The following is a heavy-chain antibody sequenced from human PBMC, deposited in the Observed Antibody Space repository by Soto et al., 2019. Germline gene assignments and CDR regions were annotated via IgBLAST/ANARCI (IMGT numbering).Heavy chain of an antibody. CDR3: AAAVGIPRPKTDY. CDR2: IIPIFGTA. Sequence: QVQLVQSGAEVKKPGSSVKVSCKASVVTFSSYAISWVRQAPGQGLVWMGGIIPIFGTANYAQKFQGRVTITADESTSTAYMELSSMRSEDTAVYYCAAAVGIPRPKTDYWGQGTLVTVSS. CDR1: VVTFSSYA. D-gene: IGHD6-13*01. J-gene: IGHJ4*02. V-gene: IGHV1-69*01.